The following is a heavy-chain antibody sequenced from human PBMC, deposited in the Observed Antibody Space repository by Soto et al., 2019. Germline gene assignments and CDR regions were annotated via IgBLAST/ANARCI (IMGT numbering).Heavy chain of an antibody. CDR3: ARVGDVDVSGLPDY. V-gene: IGHV3-33*01. Sequence: QVQLVESGGAVVQPGTSLRLSCTVSGFTFSSYGMHWVRQAPGKGLEWVASIWFDRSQKYDADSVQGRVTISRDNSNNALFLQMKGVRADDTAEYFCARVGDVDVSGLPDYWGQGTLVTVSS. CDR1: GFTFSSYG. CDR2: IWFDRSQK. J-gene: IGHJ4*02. D-gene: IGHD3-10*01.